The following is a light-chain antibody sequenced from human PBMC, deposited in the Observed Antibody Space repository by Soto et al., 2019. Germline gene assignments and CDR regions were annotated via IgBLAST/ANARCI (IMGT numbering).Light chain of an antibody. CDR3: CSYAGTYSYV. CDR2: DVY. V-gene: IGLV2-11*01. CDR1: SSDVGGYDY. Sequence: QSVLTQPPSASGSPGQSVTISCTGTSSDVGGYDYVSWYQQHPGKAPKLMIFDVYKRPSGVPDRFSGSKSGNTASLTISGLQAEDEADYYCCSYAGTYSYVFGTGTRSPS. J-gene: IGLJ1*01.